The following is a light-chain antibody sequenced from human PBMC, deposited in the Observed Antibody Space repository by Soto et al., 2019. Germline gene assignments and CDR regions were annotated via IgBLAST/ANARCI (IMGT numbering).Light chain of an antibody. CDR1: QAISNY. V-gene: IGKV1-27*01. Sequence: DIQMTQSPSSLSASVGDRVTITCRASQAISNYLAWYQQRPGKVPRLLIYAASTLQSGVPSRFGGSGSGTDFTLTISSLLPEDAATYYCQNLDSAAFTFGPGTKVDIK. CDR2: AAS. J-gene: IGKJ3*01. CDR3: QNLDSAAFT.